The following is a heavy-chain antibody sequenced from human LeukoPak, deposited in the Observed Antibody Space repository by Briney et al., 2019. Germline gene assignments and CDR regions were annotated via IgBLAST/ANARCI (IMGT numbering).Heavy chain of an antibody. CDR3: ASLGYCYDPTLYGMDV. J-gene: IGHJ6*04. D-gene: IGHD5-18*01. CDR1: GGTFTSYA. V-gene: IGHV1-69*13. CDR2: IIPIFGTA. Sequence: SVKVSCKASGGTFTSYAISWVRQAPGQGLEWMGGIIPIFGTANYAQKFQGRVTITADESTSTAYMELSSLRSEDTAVYYCASLGYCYDPTLYGMDVWGKGTTVTVSS.